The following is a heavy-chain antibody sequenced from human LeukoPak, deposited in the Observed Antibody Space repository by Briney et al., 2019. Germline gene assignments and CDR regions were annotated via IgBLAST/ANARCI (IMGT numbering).Heavy chain of an antibody. CDR2: SSAYNGNT. D-gene: IGHD3-10*01. CDR1: GYTFTSYG. J-gene: IGHJ4*02. CDR3: ARVLGITMVRGVIGHGLIDY. Sequence: ASVKVSCKASGYTFTSYGISWVRQAPGQGLEWMGWSSAYNGNTNYAQKLQGRVTMTTDTSTSTAYMELRSLRSDDTAVYYCARVLGITMVRGVIGHGLIDYWGQGTLVTVSS. V-gene: IGHV1-18*04.